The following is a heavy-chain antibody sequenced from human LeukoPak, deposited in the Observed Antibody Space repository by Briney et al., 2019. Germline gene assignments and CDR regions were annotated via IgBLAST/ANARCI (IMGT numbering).Heavy chain of an antibody. CDR1: GGTVSGYP. CDR3: ARGIAAGYFDF. D-gene: IGHD6-13*01. J-gene: IGHJ4*02. CDR2: ITPSSGSA. Sequence: ASVKVSCKASGGTVSGYPVSWVRQTPGQGLEWVGGITPSSGSANYAPKFQGRVTIRTDDSTATAYLDLTGLRSEDTAVYYCARGIAAGYFDFWGQGTLVTVSS. V-gene: IGHV1-69*05.